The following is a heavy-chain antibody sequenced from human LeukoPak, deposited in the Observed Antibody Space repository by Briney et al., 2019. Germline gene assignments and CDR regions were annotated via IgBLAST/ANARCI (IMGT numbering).Heavy chain of an antibody. V-gene: IGHV4-39*01. D-gene: IGHD3-10*01. Sequence: SETLSLTCTVSGGSISSSSYYWGWIRQPPGKGLVWIGSIYYSGSTYYNPSLKSRVTISVDTSKNQFSLKLSSVTAADTAVYYCARQSNYYGSGSYYPDYWGQGTLVTVSS. CDR2: IYYSGST. J-gene: IGHJ4*02. CDR3: ARQSNYYGSGSYYPDY. CDR1: GGSISSSSYY.